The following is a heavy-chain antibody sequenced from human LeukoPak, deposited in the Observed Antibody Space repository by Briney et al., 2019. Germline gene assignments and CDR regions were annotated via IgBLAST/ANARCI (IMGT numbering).Heavy chain of an antibody. D-gene: IGHD1-26*01. Sequence: GGSLRLSCAASGFTFSSYAMSWVRQAPGKGLEWVPGISGSGGSTYYADSVEGRFTISRDNSKTTLYLQMNSLRAEDTAVYYCAKGIESSGSYYTGFDYWGQGTLVTVSS. V-gene: IGHV3-23*01. CDR2: ISGSGGST. CDR1: GFTFSSYA. CDR3: AKGIESSGSYYTGFDY. J-gene: IGHJ4*02.